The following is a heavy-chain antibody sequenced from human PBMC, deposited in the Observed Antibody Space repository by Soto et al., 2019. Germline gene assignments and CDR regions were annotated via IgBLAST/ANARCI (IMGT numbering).Heavy chain of an antibody. D-gene: IGHD5-12*01. CDR3: ARPSVEMATITSFDY. J-gene: IGHJ4*02. CDR1: GGTFSSYA. V-gene: IGHV1-69*13. CDR2: IIPIFGTA. Sequence: GASVKVSCKASGGTFSSYAISWVRQAPGQGLEWMGGIIPIFGTANYAQKFQGRVTITADESTSTAYMELSSLRSEDTAVYYCARPSVEMATITSFDYWGQGTRVTVS.